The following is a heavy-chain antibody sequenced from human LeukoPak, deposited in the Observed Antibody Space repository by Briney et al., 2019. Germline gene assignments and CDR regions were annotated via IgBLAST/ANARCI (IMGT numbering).Heavy chain of an antibody. CDR1: GYTFTGYY. Sequence: GASVKVSCKASGYTFTGYYMHWVRQAPGQGLEWMGIINPSGGSTSYAQESQGRLTMTRDTSTSTVYVELSSLRSEDTAVYYCARDLYMTAVTTGYFDYWGQGTLVTVSS. J-gene: IGHJ4*02. CDR2: INPSGGST. D-gene: IGHD4-17*01. V-gene: IGHV1-46*01. CDR3: ARDLYMTAVTTGYFDY.